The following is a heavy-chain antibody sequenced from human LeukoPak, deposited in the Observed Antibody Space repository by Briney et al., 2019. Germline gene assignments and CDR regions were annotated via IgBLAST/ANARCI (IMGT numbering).Heavy chain of an antibody. V-gene: IGHV4-59*12. D-gene: IGHD1-26*01. CDR3: ARRGRVLRYFDL. Sequence: SETLSLTCTVSGGSISSYYWSWIRQPPGKGLEWIGYIYYSGSTNYNPSLKSRVTISVDTSKNQFSLKLSSVTAADTAVYYCARRGRVLRYFDLWGRGTLVAVSS. CDR2: IYYSGST. CDR1: GGSISSYY. J-gene: IGHJ2*01.